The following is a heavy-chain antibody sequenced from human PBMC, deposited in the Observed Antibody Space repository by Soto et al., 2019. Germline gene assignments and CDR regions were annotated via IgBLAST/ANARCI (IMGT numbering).Heavy chain of an antibody. D-gene: IGHD1-7*01. CDR2: IYHSGST. J-gene: IGHJ3*02. CDR3: AREEAGITGTTFDI. V-gene: IGHV4-30-2*01. CDR1: GGSTSSGGYS. Sequence: QLQLQESGSGLVKPSQTLSLTCAVSGGSTSSGGYSWSWIRQPPGKGLEWIGYIYHSGSTYYNPSLKSRVPISVDRSKNQFSLKLSSVTAADTAVYYCAREEAGITGTTFDIWGQGTMVTVSS.